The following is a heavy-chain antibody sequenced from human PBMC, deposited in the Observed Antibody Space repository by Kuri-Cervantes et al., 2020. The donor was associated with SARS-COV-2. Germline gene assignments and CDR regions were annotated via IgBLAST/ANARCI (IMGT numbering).Heavy chain of an antibody. CDR3: ARDDYDFWSGLPYYMDV. CDR1: GLNFSTYG. J-gene: IGHJ6*03. V-gene: IGHV3-30*03. Sequence: GESLKISCVASGLNFSTYGMHWVRQAPGKGLEWVAVISYDGSNKYYADSVKGRFTISRDNSKNTLYLQMNSLRAEDTAVYYCARDDYDFWSGLPYYMDVWGKGTTVTVSS. CDR2: ISYDGSNK. D-gene: IGHD3-3*01.